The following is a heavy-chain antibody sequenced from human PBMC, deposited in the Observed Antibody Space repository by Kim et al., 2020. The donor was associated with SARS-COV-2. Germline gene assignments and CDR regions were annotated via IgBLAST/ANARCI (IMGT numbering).Heavy chain of an antibody. CDR3: AILGRWELLLRPGGRFYYG. V-gene: IGHV1-24*01. CDR2: FDREDGER. CDR1: GYMLTELS. Sequence: ASVKVSCKVSGYMLTELSIHWVRQAPGKGLEWMGGFDREDGERIYAQKFQGRVTMTADSSTDTDYMALSSLKSEDTAVYYFAILGRWELLLRPGGRFYYG. J-gene: IGHJ6*01. D-gene: IGHD1-26*01.